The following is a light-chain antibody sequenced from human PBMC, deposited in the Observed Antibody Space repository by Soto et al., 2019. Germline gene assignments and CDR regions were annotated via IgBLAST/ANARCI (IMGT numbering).Light chain of an antibody. V-gene: IGKV1-27*01. CDR3: QKYHRSPLT. J-gene: IGKJ4*01. CDR1: QGIAPY. CDR2: AAS. Sequence: DVQMTQSPASLSASVGDRVTLSCLASQGIAPYLAWFQQKPGQVPTLLIYAASTLQTGVPSRFSGSGAGADFNLPIRSLQPEDCGTYYCQKYHRSPLTCGGGNKVEIK.